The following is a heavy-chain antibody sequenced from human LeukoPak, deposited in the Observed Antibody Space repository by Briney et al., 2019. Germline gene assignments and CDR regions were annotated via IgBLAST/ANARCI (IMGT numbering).Heavy chain of an antibody. D-gene: IGHD3-10*01. Sequence: ASVKVSFKVSGYTLIELPLHWVRQAPGKGLEWMGGFDPEDGETIYAQKFQGRVTMTEDTSTDTAYMELSSLRSEDTAVYYCATDRLRSMIRGVLRSLEGFDPWGQGTLVTVSS. CDR3: ATDRLRSMIRGVLRSLEGFDP. V-gene: IGHV1-24*01. CDR1: GYTLIELP. J-gene: IGHJ5*02. CDR2: FDPEDGET.